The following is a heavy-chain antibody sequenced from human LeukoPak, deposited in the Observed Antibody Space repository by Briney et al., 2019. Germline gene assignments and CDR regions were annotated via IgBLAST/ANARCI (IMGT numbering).Heavy chain of an antibody. CDR2: ISSSSSYI. Sequence: GGSLRLSCAASGFTFSSYSMNWVRQAPGKGLEWVSSISSSSSYIYYADSVKGRFTFSRDNAKTSLYLQMNSLRAEDTAVYYCARGDYGGNTHIDYWGQGTLVTVSS. V-gene: IGHV3-21*01. CDR1: GFTFSSYS. J-gene: IGHJ4*02. CDR3: ARGDYGGNTHIDY. D-gene: IGHD4-23*01.